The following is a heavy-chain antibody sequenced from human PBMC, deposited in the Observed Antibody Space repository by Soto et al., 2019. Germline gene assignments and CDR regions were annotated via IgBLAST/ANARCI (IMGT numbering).Heavy chain of an antibody. Sequence: SETLSLTCTVSGGSISSYYWSWIRQPPGEGLEWIGYIYYSGSTNYNPSLKSRVTISVDTSKNQFSLKLSSVTAADTAVYYCARDSGTYYYDSSGYYDPSAFDIWGQGTMVTVSS. V-gene: IGHV4-59*01. CDR3: ARDSGTYYYDSSGYYDPSAFDI. CDR2: IYYSGST. J-gene: IGHJ3*02. CDR1: GGSISSYY. D-gene: IGHD3-22*01.